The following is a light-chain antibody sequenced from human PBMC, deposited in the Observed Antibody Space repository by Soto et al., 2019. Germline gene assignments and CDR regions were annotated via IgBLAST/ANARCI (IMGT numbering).Light chain of an antibody. V-gene: IGKV1-39*01. CDR1: QSIRNY. CDR2: AAS. Sequence: DIQMTQSPSSLSASVGDTGTITWLAIQSIRNYLNWNQQKPGKAPKLLIYAASSLPSGGPSRFSGSGSVTDFTLTISSLQPQDFATYYCQQVNSFPLSFGGGTNVDI. J-gene: IGKJ4*01. CDR3: QQVNSFPLS.